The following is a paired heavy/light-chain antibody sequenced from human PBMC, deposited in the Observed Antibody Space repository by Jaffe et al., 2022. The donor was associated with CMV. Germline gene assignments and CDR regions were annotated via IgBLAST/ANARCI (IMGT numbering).Heavy chain of an antibody. D-gene: IGHD5-12*01. CDR1: GFTVSSNY. V-gene: IGHV3-53*01. CDR3: AREGHRGYSGYDYWDPPGDYYYGMDV. CDR2: IYSGGST. J-gene: IGHJ6*02. Sequence: EVQLVESGGGLIQPGGSLRLSCAASGFTVSSNYMSWVRQAPGKGLEWVSVIYSGGSTYYADSVKGRFTISRDNSKNTLYLQMNSLRAEDTAVYYCAREGHRGYSGYDYWDPPGDYYYGMDVWGQGTTVTVSS.
Light chain of an antibody. Sequence: DIVMTQSPLSLPVTPGEPASISCRSSQSLLHSNGYNYLDWYLQKPGKSPQLLIYLGSNRASGVPDRFSGSGSGTDFTLKISRVEAEDVGVYYCMQALQTLYTFGQGTKLEIK. CDR3: MQALQTLYT. CDR1: QSLLHSNGYNY. CDR2: LGS. V-gene: IGKV2-28*01. J-gene: IGKJ2*01.